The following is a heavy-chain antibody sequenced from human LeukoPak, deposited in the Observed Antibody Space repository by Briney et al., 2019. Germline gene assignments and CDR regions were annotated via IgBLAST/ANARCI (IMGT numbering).Heavy chain of an antibody. Sequence: PGGSLRLSCAASGFTFSSYTMKWVRQAPGKGLEWVSSLSIGSAYIYYADSVKGRFTISRDSAKNSLHLQMNSLRAEDTAVYYCARVRNSGSYHDGLDIWGQGTMVTVSS. CDR3: ARVRNSGSYHDGLDI. CDR1: GFTFSSYT. J-gene: IGHJ3*02. D-gene: IGHD1-26*01. CDR2: LSIGSAYI. V-gene: IGHV3-21*01.